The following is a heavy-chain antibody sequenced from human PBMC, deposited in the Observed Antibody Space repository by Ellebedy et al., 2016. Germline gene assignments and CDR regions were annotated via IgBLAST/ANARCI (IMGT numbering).Heavy chain of an antibody. D-gene: IGHD1-26*01. J-gene: IGHJ6*02. CDR1: GYTFSSYG. Sequence: ASVKVSCKASGYTFSSYGITWVRQATGQGLEWMGWISTYNGDTNYAQKLQGRVTMTRDTSTSTAYMELRSLRSDDTAVYYCAVGGAGGYAYYGMDVWGQGTTVTVSS. CDR2: ISTYNGDT. V-gene: IGHV1-18*01. CDR3: AVGGAGGYAYYGMDV.